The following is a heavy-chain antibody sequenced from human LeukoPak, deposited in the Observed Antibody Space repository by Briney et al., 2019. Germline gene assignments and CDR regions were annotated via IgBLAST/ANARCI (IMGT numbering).Heavy chain of an antibody. CDR3: ARIHRRGVDDY. Sequence: SGPALVKPTQTLTLTCSFSGFSLSTSGMCVSWIRQPPGKALEWLARIDWDDDKYYITSLKTRLTISKDASKNQVVLTMTNMDPVDTATYYCARIHRRGVDDYGGQGTLVTVSS. J-gene: IGHJ4*02. V-gene: IGHV2-70*11. CDR2: IDWDDDK. CDR1: GFSLSTSGMC. D-gene: IGHD3-10*01.